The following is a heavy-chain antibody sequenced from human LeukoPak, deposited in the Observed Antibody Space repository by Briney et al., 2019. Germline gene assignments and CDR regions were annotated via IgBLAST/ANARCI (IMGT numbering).Heavy chain of an antibody. J-gene: IGHJ4*02. CDR3: AKAIGGVVVVAADY. CDR1: GFTFSTYA. V-gene: IGHV3-23*01. D-gene: IGHD2-15*01. Sequence: GGSLRLSCAASGFTFSTYAMTWVRQAPGKGLEWVSVIIGSGGSTYYADSVKGRFTLSRDNSKNTIYLQMNSLRAEDTAVYYCAKAIGGVVVVAADYWGQGTLVTVSS. CDR2: IIGSGGST.